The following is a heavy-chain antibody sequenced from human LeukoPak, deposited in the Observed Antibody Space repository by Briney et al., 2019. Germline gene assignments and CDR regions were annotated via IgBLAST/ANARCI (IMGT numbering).Heavy chain of an antibody. J-gene: IGHJ5*02. D-gene: IGHD3-10*01. V-gene: IGHV4-59*01. Sequence: SETLSLTCTVSGGSINSYYWSWIRRPPGKGLECIGYIHYTGSTNYNPSLKSRVTISVDTSKNQFSLKLSSVTAADTAIYYCARGGYYGSGNDFRFDPWGQGTLVTVSS. CDR1: GGSINSYY. CDR3: ARGGYYGSGNDFRFDP. CDR2: IHYTGST.